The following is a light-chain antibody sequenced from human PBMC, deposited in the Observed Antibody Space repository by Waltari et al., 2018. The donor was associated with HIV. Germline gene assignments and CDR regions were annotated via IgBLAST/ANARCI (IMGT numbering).Light chain of an antibody. Sequence: DIQMTQSPSSLSASVGDTVTITCRASQNINNYLNWYQQKPGKAPKLLIFGSSTLYGGVPSRFSGSGSVTHFTFAISSLQPDDFATYFCQQTYSRPYTFGQGT. CDR3: QQTYSRPYT. CDR2: GSS. CDR1: QNINNY. J-gene: IGKJ2*01. V-gene: IGKV1-39*01.